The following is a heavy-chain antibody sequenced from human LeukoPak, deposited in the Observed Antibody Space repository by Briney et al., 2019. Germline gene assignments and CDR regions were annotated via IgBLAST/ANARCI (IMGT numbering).Heavy chain of an antibody. CDR1: GFTFSSYG. J-gene: IGHJ4*02. CDR2: ISYDGSNK. Sequence: PGGSLRLSCAASGFTFSSYGMHWVRQAPGKGLEWVAVISYDGSNKYYADSVKGRFTISRDNSKNTLYLQMNSLRAEDTAVYYCAKKGIAGYSSGWYDYWGQGTLVTVSP. CDR3: AKKGIAGYSSGWYDY. D-gene: IGHD6-19*01. V-gene: IGHV3-30*18.